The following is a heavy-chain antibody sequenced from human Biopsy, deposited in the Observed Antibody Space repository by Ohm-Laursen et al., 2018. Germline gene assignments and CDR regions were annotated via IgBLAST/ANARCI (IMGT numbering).Heavy chain of an antibody. CDR2: INHRGSA. CDR3: ARALDYYDPYYYYAMDV. Sequence: SDTLSLTCRVSGGSISSRNHYWGWIRQPPGKGLEWIGEINHRGSASYNPSLKSRITVLVDTSKNQFSLKLRSVSAADTAVYFCARALDYYDPYYYYAMDVWGQGTSVTVSS. CDR1: GGSISSRNHY. D-gene: IGHD3-16*01. J-gene: IGHJ6*02. V-gene: IGHV4-39*07.